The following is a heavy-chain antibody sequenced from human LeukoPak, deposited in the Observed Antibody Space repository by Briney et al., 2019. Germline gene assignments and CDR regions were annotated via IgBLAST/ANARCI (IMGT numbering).Heavy chain of an antibody. CDR2: ISGSGGST. CDR3: ARDGLYYYGSGSPLEYYYMDV. J-gene: IGHJ6*03. CDR1: GFTFSSYG. V-gene: IGHV3-23*01. Sequence: PGGSLRLSCAASGFTFSSYGMSWVRQAPGKGLEWVSAISGSGGSTYYADSVKGRFTISRDNSKNTLYLQMNSLRAEDTAVYYCARDGLYYYGSGSPLEYYYMDVWGKGTTVTVSS. D-gene: IGHD3-10*01.